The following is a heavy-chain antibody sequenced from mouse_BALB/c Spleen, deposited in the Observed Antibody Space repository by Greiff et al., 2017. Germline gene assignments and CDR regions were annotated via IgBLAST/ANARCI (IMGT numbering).Heavy chain of an antibody. CDR2: IDPNSGGT. Sequence: QVQLQQSGAELVKPGASVKLSCKASGYTFTSYWMHWVKQRPGRGLEWIGRIDPNSGGTKYNEKFKSKATLTVDKPSSTAYMQLSSLTSEDSAVYYCTPMGWWLPSYAMDYWGQGTSVTVSS. CDR3: TPMGWWLPSYAMDY. V-gene: IGHV1-62-3*01. J-gene: IGHJ4*01. D-gene: IGHD1-1*02. CDR1: GYTFTSYW.